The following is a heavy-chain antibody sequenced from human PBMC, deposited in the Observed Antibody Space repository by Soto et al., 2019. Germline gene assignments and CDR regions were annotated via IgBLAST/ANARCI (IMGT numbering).Heavy chain of an antibody. Sequence: QVQLVESGGGVVQPGGSLRLSCATSGFTFSSYGLHWVRQAPGKGLEWVALIWYDGSHTYYADSVKGRFTISRDDSKSTFYLQMDSLRDEDTAVYYCARMGGWTVRHSDPYLDYWGQGTLVAVSS. CDR2: IWYDGSHT. CDR3: ARMGGWTVRHSDPYLDY. V-gene: IGHV3-33*01. CDR1: GFTFSSYG. D-gene: IGHD3-10*01. J-gene: IGHJ4*02.